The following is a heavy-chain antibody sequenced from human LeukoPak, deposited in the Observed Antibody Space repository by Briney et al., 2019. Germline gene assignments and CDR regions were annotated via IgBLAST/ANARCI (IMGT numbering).Heavy chain of an antibody. D-gene: IGHD6-19*01. Sequence: GGSLRLSCAASGFTFSSYWMGWVRQAPGKGLEWVANIKEDGSEKYYVDSVKGRFTISRDNSKNTLDLQMNSLRAEDTAVYYCAKDRGSSGWYLRLAYCIDFWGQGNLVTVAS. CDR3: AKDRGSSGWYLRLAYCIDF. V-gene: IGHV3-7*01. CDR1: GFTFSSYW. J-gene: IGHJ4*02. CDR2: IKEDGSEK.